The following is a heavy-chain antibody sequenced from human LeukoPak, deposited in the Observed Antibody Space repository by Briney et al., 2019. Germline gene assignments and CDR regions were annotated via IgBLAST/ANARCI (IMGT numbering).Heavy chain of an antibody. CDR2: ISSSSSYI. J-gene: IGHJ4*02. Sequence: PGGSLRLSCAASGFTFSSYRMNWVRQAPGKGLEWVSSISSSSSYIYYADSVKGRFTISRDNAKNSLYLQLNSLRDEDTAVYYCARGSGHTIDYWGQGTLVTVSS. V-gene: IGHV3-21*01. CDR3: ARGSGHTIDY. CDR1: GFTFSSYR. D-gene: IGHD6-19*01.